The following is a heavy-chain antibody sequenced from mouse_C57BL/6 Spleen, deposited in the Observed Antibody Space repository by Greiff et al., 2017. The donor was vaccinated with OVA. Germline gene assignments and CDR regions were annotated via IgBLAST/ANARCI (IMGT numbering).Heavy chain of an antibody. CDR3: ASLDGYYDFDD. Sequence: QVQLQQPGTELVKPGASVKLSCKASGYTFTSYWMHWVKQRPGQGLEWIGNINPSNGGTNYNEKFKSKATLTVDKSSSTAYMQLSNLTSEDSAVYYFASLDGYYDFDDWGKGTTVTVSS. CDR2: INPSNGGT. V-gene: IGHV1-53*01. D-gene: IGHD2-3*01. CDR1: GYTFTSYW. J-gene: IGHJ1*03.